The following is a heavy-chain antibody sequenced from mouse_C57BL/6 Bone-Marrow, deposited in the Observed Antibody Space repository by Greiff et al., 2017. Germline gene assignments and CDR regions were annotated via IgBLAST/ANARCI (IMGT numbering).Heavy chain of an antibody. J-gene: IGHJ2*01. CDR2: INPDSSTI. V-gene: IGHV4-1*01. CDR3: ARPGKLGLYFDY. CDR1: GVDFSRYW. D-gene: IGHD4-1*01. Sequence: AAEGVDFSRYWMSWVRRAPGKGLEWIGEINPDSSTINYAPSLKDKFIISRDNAKNTLYLQMSKVKSEDTALYYCARPGKLGLYFDYWGQGTTLTVSS.